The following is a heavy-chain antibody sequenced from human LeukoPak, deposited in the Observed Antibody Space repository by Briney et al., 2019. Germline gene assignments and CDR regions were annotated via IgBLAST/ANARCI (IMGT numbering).Heavy chain of an antibody. CDR1: GYSFTSYW. D-gene: IGHD1-26*01. V-gene: IGHV5-51*01. CDR2: IYPGDSDT. Sequence: GESLKISCKGSGYSFTSYWIGWVRQMPGKGLEWMGIIYPGDSDTRYGPSFQGQVTISADKSHSTAYLQWSSLKASDTAMYYCARRSGYSGYDYGMDVWGQGTTVTVSS. J-gene: IGHJ6*02. CDR3: ARRSGYSGYDYGMDV.